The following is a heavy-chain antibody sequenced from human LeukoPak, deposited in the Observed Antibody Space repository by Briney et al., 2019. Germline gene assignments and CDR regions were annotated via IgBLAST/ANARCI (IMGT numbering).Heavy chain of an antibody. D-gene: IGHD3-9*01. CDR3: AKGGRGIYFDWLLPDY. V-gene: IGHV3-30*02. CDR2: IQYDGSNQ. J-gene: IGHJ4*02. CDR1: RFTFSSYG. Sequence: GGSLRLSCAASRFTFSSYGMHWVRQAPGKGLEWVAYIQYDGSNQQYADSVKGRFSISRDSSKNILYLQMNSLRAEDTAVYYCAKGGRGIYFDWLLPDYWGQGTLVTVSS.